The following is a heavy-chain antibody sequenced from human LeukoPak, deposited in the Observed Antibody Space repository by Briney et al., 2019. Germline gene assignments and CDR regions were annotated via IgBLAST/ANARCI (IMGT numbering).Heavy chain of an antibody. Sequence: GGSPRLSCAASGFTFSSYGMHWVRQAPGKGLEWVAVIWYDGSNKYYADSVKGRFTISRDNSKNTLYLQMNSLRAEDTAVYYCAREAYIAVAGTDYYYYGMDVWGKGTTVTVSS. D-gene: IGHD6-19*01. CDR3: AREAYIAVAGTDYYYYGMDV. J-gene: IGHJ6*04. V-gene: IGHV3-33*01. CDR1: GFTFSSYG. CDR2: IWYDGSNK.